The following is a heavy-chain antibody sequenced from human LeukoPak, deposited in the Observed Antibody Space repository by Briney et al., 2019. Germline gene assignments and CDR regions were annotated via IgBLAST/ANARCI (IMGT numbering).Heavy chain of an antibody. Sequence: GGSLRLSCETSGFTFSTYGMHWVRQAPGKGLEWVALISFDGSDKSYGTSVKGRFTISRDNSKNTVSLRINSLRAEDTALYYCAREGRDGYNHVIHTFHIWGQGTMVTVSS. D-gene: IGHD5-24*01. CDR3: AREGRDGYNHVIHTFHI. V-gene: IGHV3-30*03. CDR1: GFTFSTYG. J-gene: IGHJ3*02. CDR2: ISFDGSDK.